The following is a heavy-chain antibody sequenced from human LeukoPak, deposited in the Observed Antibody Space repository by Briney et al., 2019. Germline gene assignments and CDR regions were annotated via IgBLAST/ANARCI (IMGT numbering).Heavy chain of an antibody. D-gene: IGHD1-26*01. J-gene: IGHJ5*02. CDR2: IYPGDSDT. CDR1: GYNFPTYW. Sequence: GESLQISCKGSGYNFPTYWIGWVRQMPGKGLELMGIIYPGDSDTRYSPSFQGQVTISADKSISTAYLQWSSLKASDTAVYYCARSPIVGATRSFFDPWGQGTLVTVSS. CDR3: ARSPIVGATRSFFDP. V-gene: IGHV5-51*01.